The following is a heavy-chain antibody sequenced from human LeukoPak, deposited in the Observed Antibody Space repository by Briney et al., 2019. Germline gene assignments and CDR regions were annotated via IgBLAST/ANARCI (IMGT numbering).Heavy chain of an antibody. CDR2: IYISETT. CDR1: GGSISSYY. CDR3: ARGGYCGGDCDAFDI. J-gene: IGHJ3*02. Sequence: SETLSLTCTVSGGSISSYYWSWIRQPAGKGLEWIGRIYISETTIYNPSLRSRVTMSVDTSKNQFSLRLSSVTAADTAVYYCARGGYCGGDCDAFDIWGQGTMVTVSS. D-gene: IGHD2-21*02. V-gene: IGHV4-4*07.